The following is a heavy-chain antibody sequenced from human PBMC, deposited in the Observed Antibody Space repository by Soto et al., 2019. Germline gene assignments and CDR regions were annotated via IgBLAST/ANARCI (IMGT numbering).Heavy chain of an antibody. CDR1: GGSISSYY. V-gene: IGHV4-59*01. CDR2: IYYSGST. J-gene: IGHJ6*02. Sequence: SETLSLTCTVSGGSISSYYWSWIRQPPGKGLEWIGYIYYSGSTNYNPSLKSRVTISVDTSKNQFSLKLSSVTAADTAVYYCARSLSSSPFYYYYGMDVWGQGTTVNVSS. CDR3: ARSLSSSPFYYYYGMDV. D-gene: IGHD6-6*01.